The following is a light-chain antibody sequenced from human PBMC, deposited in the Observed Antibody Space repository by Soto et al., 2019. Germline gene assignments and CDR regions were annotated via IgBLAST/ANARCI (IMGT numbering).Light chain of an antibody. CDR2: GAS. J-gene: IGKJ1*01. CDR1: QSVSSSY. CDR3: QQYGSSPWT. V-gene: IGKV3-20*01. Sequence: EIRLTQSPGTLSLSPGERATLSCRASQSVSSSYLAWYQHKPGQAPRLLIYGASSRATGIPDRFSGSGSGTDFTLTISRLEPEDFAVYYCQQYGSSPWTFGQGTKVDIK.